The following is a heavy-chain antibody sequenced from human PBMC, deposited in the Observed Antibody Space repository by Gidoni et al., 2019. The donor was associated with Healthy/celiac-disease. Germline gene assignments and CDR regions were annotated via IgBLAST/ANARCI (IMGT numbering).Heavy chain of an antibody. CDR2: MNPNSVNT. CDR1: GYTFTSYD. D-gene: IGHD6-13*01. CDR3: ARGEYSSSWYYYYYYYMDV. J-gene: IGHJ6*03. Sequence: QVQLVQSGAEVKKPGASVKVSCTASGYTFTSYDINCVRQATGQGLEWMGWMNPNSVNTGYAQKFQGRVTMTRNTSISTAYMELSSLRSEDTAVYYWARGEYSSSWYYYYYYYMDVWGKGTTVTVSS. V-gene: IGHV1-8*01.